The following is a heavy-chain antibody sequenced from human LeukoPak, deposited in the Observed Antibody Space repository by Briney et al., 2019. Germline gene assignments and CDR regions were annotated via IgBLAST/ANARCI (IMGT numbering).Heavy chain of an antibody. CDR3: ARHRGSSHHYYYYYYMDV. D-gene: IGHD6-13*01. CDR1: ECLFTSYW. J-gene: IGHJ6*03. V-gene: IGHV5-51*01. Sequence: GGSLEISFQGSECLFTSYWIGWVRQLPGKGLEWMGIIYPGDSDPRYNPSFQGQVTISADKSIRTAYLQWSSLKASDTAMYYCARHRGSSHHYYYYYYMDVWGKGTTVTVSS. CDR2: IYPGDSDP.